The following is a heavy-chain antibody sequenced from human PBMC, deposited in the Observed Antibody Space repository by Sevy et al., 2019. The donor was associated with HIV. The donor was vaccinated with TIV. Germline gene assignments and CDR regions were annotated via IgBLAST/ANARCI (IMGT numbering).Heavy chain of an antibody. CDR1: GFSYSSYG. CDR2: IQYDGSNK. CDR3: VKEGGGEGGDH. V-gene: IGHV3-30*02. Sequence: GGSLRLSCAASGFSYSSYGMHWVRQAPGKGLEWVAYIQYDGSNKDYADSVKGRFTISRENSKNTLDLQRNSLRVEETAVYYCVKEGGGEGGDHWGQGTLVTVSS. J-gene: IGHJ4*02. D-gene: IGHD2-21*01.